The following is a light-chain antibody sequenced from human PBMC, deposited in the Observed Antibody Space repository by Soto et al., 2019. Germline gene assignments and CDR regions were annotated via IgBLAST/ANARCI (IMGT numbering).Light chain of an antibody. J-gene: IGLJ2*01. Sequence: QAVVTQEPSLTVSPGGTVTLTGGSSTETVTSGHYPYWFQQKPGQAPRTLIHXTEXKXXXTPXRXSASLFGGKAALTLSGAQPEDEAEYYCSLSYSGGRIFGGGTKLTVL. CDR3: SLSYSGGRI. CDR1: TETVTSGHY. V-gene: IGLV7-46*01. CDR2: XTE.